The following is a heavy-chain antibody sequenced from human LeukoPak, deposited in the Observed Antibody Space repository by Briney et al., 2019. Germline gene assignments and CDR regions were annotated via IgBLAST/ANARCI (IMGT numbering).Heavy chain of an antibody. J-gene: IGHJ4*02. D-gene: IGHD5-18*01. V-gene: IGHV3-21*01. CDR2: ISSSSSYI. CDR3: ARDAADTAMVRDFDY. Sequence: GGSLRLSCAASGFTFSSYSMNWVRQAPGKGLEWVSSISSSSSYIYYADSVKGRFTIPRDNAKNSLYLQMNSLRAEDTAVYYCARDAADTAMVRDFDYWGQGTLVTVSS. CDR1: GFTFSSYS.